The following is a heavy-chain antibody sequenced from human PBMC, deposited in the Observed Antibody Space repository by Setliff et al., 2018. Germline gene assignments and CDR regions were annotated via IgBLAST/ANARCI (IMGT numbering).Heavy chain of an antibody. V-gene: IGHV3-30*04. D-gene: IGHD2-15*01. J-gene: IGHJ4*02. CDR2: ISYNGVAK. CDR3: ARTCSGSGCYAGLES. CDR1: GFPLSSYD. Sequence: GGSLRLSCAASGFPLSSYDMHWVRQAPGKGLEWVALISYNGVAKNYADSVKGRFTISRDNSKNTLYLQMNSLRPEDTAVYYCARTCSGSGCYAGLESWGQGTPVTVSS.